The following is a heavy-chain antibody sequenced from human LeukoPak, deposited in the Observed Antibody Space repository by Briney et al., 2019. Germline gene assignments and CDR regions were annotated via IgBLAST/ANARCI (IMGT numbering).Heavy chain of an antibody. J-gene: IGHJ4*02. CDR1: GLTFRSYW. Sequence: PGGSLRLSCAASGLTFRSYWMHWVRQASGKGLVWVSRINSDGTSTSYVDSVKGRFTISRDNAKNTLYLQMNSLRAEDTAVYYCARHRRVEGAPFDYWGQGTLVTVSS. D-gene: IGHD3-16*01. V-gene: IGHV3-74*01. CDR2: INSDGTST. CDR3: ARHRRVEGAPFDY.